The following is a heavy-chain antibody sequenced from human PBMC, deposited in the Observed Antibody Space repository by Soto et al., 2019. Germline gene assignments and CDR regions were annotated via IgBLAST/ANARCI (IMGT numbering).Heavy chain of an antibody. CDR3: ARVGVVHAGWFDP. CDR2: IYHSGST. V-gene: IGHV4-30-2*01. D-gene: IGHD2-15*01. CDR1: GGSISSGGYS. Sequence: PSETLSLTCAVSGGSISSGGYSWSWIRQPPGKGLEWIGYIYHSGSTYYNPSLKSRVTISVDRSKNQFSLKLSSVTAADTAVYYCARVGVVHAGWFDPWGQGTLVTVSS. J-gene: IGHJ5*02.